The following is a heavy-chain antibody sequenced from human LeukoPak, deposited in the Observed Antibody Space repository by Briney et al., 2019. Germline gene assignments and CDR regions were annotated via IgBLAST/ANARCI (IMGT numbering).Heavy chain of an antibody. J-gene: IGHJ4*02. V-gene: IGHV3-23*01. CDR3: AKDQDGDFDY. Sequence: GGSLRLSCAASGFTLNSYWMSWVRQAPGKGLEWVSAISGSGGSTYYADSVKGRFTISRDNSKNTLYLQMNSLRAEDTAVYYCAKDQDGDFDYWGQGTLVTVSS. CDR2: ISGSGGST. CDR1: GFTLNSYW. D-gene: IGHD2-15*01.